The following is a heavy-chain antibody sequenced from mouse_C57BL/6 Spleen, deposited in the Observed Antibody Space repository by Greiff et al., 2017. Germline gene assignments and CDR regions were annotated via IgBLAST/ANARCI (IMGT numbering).Heavy chain of an antibody. V-gene: IGHV10-1*01. CDR1: GFSFNTYA. J-gene: IGHJ3*01. Sequence: EVQLVESGGGLVQPKGSLKLSCAASGFSFNTYAMNWVRQAPGKGLEWVARIRSKSSNSATYYAVSVKDRFTISRDDSESMLYLQMNNLKTEDTAMYACVRQVDAGFAYWGQGTLVTVSA. CDR3: VRQVDAGFAY. CDR2: IRSKSSNSAT. D-gene: IGHD1-1*01.